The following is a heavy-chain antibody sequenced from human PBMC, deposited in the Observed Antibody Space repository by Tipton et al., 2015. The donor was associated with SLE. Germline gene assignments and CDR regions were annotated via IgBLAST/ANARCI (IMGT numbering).Heavy chain of an antibody. CDR3: ARLTGNQRNPDGFDI. V-gene: IGHV4-4*02. D-gene: IGHD1-20*01. J-gene: IGHJ3*02. CDR2: VWHGGNT. CDR1: GDSISRNNW. Sequence: TLSLTCAVSGDSISRNNWWSWVRQPPGKALEWIGEVWHGGNTNYNPSLKSRVAMSVDRSKNQFSLNLSSVTAADTAVYYCARLTGNQRNPDGFDIWGQGTMVTVSS.